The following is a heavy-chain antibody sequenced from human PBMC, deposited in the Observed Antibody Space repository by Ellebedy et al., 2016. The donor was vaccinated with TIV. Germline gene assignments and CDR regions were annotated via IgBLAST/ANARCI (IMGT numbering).Heavy chain of an antibody. CDR1: GFTFSSYS. CDR3: ARDRKGLLWFGDRPP. J-gene: IGHJ5*02. Sequence: GESLKISXAASGFTFSSYSMNWVRQAPGKGLEWVSYISSSSSTIYYADSVKGRFTISRDNAKNSLYLQMNSLRDEDTAVYYCARDRKGLLWFGDRPPWGQGTLVTVSS. V-gene: IGHV3-48*02. CDR2: ISSSSSTI. D-gene: IGHD3-10*01.